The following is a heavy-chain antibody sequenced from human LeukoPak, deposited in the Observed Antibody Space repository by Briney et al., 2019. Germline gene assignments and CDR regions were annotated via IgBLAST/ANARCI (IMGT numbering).Heavy chain of an antibody. CDR3: RTFQSVASWLIEY. J-gene: IGHJ4*02. D-gene: IGHD2-2*01. CDR1: GFTFSSYP. Sequence: QPGGSLRLSCAASGFTFSSYPMSWVRQAPGKGLEWVSGIIGSGSNTYYADSVKGRFTISRDNSKNTLYLQMNSLTAEDTAVYYCRTFQSVASWLIEYWGEGTLVTDSS. V-gene: IGHV3-23*01. CDR2: IIGSGSNT.